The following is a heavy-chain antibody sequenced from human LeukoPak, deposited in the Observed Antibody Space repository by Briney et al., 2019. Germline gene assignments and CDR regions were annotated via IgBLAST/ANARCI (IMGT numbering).Heavy chain of an antibody. D-gene: IGHD5-24*01. CDR1: GFTFSSYW. CDR3: ARDNAYMFDY. Sequence: PGGSLRLSCAVSGFTFSSYWMNWVRQVPGKGLVWVAHINTNGNSATYADFVKGRFTISRDNAKSTLYLQMNDLRAEDAAVYYCARDNAYMFDYWGQGTLVAVSS. CDR2: INTNGNSA. J-gene: IGHJ4*02. V-gene: IGHV3-74*03.